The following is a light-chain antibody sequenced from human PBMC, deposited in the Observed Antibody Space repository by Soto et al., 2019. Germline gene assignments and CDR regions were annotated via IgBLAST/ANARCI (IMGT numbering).Light chain of an antibody. Sequence: EVVMTQSPATLSVSPGDRATLSCRASQNVSSNLAWYQQKPGQAPRLLIYGASTRATGIPARFSGSGSGTEFTLTISSLQSEDFALYYCQQYSKWPLTFGGGTKVEIK. CDR1: QNVSSN. V-gene: IGKV3-15*01. J-gene: IGKJ4*01. CDR2: GAS. CDR3: QQYSKWPLT.